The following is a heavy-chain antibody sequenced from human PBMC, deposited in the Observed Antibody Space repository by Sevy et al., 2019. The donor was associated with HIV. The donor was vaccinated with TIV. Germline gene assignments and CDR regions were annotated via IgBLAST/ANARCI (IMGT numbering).Heavy chain of an antibody. V-gene: IGHV4-39*01. CDR3: ARHSFKHGYRPHYFDY. J-gene: IGHJ4*02. Sequence: SETLSLTCSVSGGSITSKNYFWAWIRQSPGKGLEWIGSIYHSGSTYHSPSLQSRVGISVDTSRRQFSLKLSSVTATDTAVYYCARHSFKHGYRPHYFDYWSQGTLVTVSS. D-gene: IGHD5-18*01. CDR2: IYHSGST. CDR1: GGSITSKNYF.